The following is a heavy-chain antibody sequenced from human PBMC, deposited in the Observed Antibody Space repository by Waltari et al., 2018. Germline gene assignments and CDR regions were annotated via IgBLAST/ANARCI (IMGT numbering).Heavy chain of an antibody. Sequence: QVQLQESGPGLVKPSETLSLTCAVSGYSISRGYYWGWLRQPPGKGLEWIGSIYHSGSTYYNPSLKSRVTISVDTSKNQFSLKLSSVTAADTAVYYCARGYSGSYFSFDYWGQGTLVTVSS. CDR3: ARGYSGSYFSFDY. V-gene: IGHV4-38-2*01. CDR1: GYSISRGYY. J-gene: IGHJ4*02. D-gene: IGHD1-26*01. CDR2: IYHSGST.